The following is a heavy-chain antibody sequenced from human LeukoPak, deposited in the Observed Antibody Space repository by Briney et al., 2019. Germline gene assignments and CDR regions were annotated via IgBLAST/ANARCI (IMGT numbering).Heavy chain of an antibody. D-gene: IGHD6-6*01. Sequence: ASVKVSCKTSGYTFTGYYMHWVRQAPGQGLEWMGWINPNSGGTNYAQKFQGRVTMTRDTSIGTAYMELSRLRSDDTAVYYCARAELDSSSSPTASWGQGTLVTVSS. J-gene: IGHJ5*02. CDR1: GYTFTGYY. CDR3: ARAELDSSSSPTAS. CDR2: INPNSGGT. V-gene: IGHV1-2*02.